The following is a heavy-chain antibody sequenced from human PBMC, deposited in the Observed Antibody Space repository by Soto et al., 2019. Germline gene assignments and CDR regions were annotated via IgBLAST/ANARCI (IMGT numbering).Heavy chain of an antibody. CDR3: ARSITIFGVVTDWYFDL. CDR2: IYYSGST. D-gene: IGHD3-3*01. CDR1: GGSISSGGYY. V-gene: IGHV4-31*03. J-gene: IGHJ2*01. Sequence: SSETLSLTCTVSGGSISSGGYYWSWIRQHPGKGLEWIGYIYYSGSTYYNPSLKSRVTISVDTSKNQFSLKLSSVTAADTAVYYCARSITIFGVVTDWYFDLWGRGTLVTVSS.